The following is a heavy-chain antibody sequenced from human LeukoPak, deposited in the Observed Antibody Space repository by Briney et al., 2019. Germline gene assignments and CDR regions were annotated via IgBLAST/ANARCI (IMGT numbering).Heavy chain of an antibody. Sequence: KPSETLSLTCTVSGDSISSSGYYWGWTRQPPGKGLEWIGHISYSGNTFYSPSLKSRVTISIDTSKNHFSLKLTSVTAADTSIYYCGRHIAYSSMDVWGKGTTVTVS. CDR3: GRHIAYSSMDV. J-gene: IGHJ6*03. V-gene: IGHV4-39*01. CDR1: GDSISSSGYY. CDR2: ISYSGNT. D-gene: IGHD2-21*01.